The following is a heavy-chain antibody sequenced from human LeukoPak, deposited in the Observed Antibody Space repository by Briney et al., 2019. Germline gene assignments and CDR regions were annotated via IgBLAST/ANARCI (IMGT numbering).Heavy chain of an antibody. Sequence: GASVKVSCKASGGTFSSYAISWVRQAPGQGLEWMGWISAYNGNTNYAQKLQGRVTMTTDTSTSTAYMELRSLRSDDTAAYYCARVWYSSGWYPQKNWFDPWGQGTLVTVSS. D-gene: IGHD6-13*01. CDR3: ARVWYSSGWYPQKNWFDP. J-gene: IGHJ5*02. V-gene: IGHV1-18*01. CDR1: GGTFSSYA. CDR2: ISAYNGNT.